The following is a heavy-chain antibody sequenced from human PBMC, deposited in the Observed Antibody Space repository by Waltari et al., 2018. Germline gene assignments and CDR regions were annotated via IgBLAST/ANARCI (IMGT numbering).Heavy chain of an antibody. D-gene: IGHD2-2*01. J-gene: IGHJ3*02. CDR3: ARGLSPTMGAFDI. CDR2: IGTAGDT. CDR1: GFTFSSYD. Sequence: VQLVESGGGLVQPGGSLRLSCAASGFTFSSYDMHWVRQATGKGLEWVSAIGTAGDTYYPGSVKGRFTISRENAKNSLYLQMNSLRAGDTAVYYCARGLSPTMGAFDIWGQGTMVTVSS. V-gene: IGHV3-13*01.